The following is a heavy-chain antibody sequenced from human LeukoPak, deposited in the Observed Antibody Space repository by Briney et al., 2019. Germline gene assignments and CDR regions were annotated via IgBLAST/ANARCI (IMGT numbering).Heavy chain of an antibody. CDR2: ISRSGSTK. Sequence: GGSLRLSCAASGFTFSDYNMRWIRQAPGKGLEWVSSISRSGSTKYYADSVKGRFTISRDNAKNSLFLQMNSLRAEDTAVYYCAKTLRGSGSYYPNWFDPWGQGTLVTVSS. D-gene: IGHD3-10*01. V-gene: IGHV3-11*01. J-gene: IGHJ5*02. CDR3: AKTLRGSGSYYPNWFDP. CDR1: GFTFSDYN.